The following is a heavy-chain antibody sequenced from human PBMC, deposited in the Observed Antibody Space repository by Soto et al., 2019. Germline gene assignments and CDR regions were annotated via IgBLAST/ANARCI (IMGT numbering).Heavy chain of an antibody. D-gene: IGHD3-10*01. CDR1: GYTFTSYG. V-gene: IGHV1-18*01. CDR3: ARSPINYGSGSYYINY. CDR2: ITAYNGNT. J-gene: IGHJ4*02. Sequence: QVQLVQSGAEVREPGASVTVSCKASGYTFTSYGITWVRQAPGQGLEWMGWITAYNGNTNYAQKVQERVTMTTDTSTSTAYMELRSLRSDDTAVYYCARSPINYGSGSYYINYWGQGSLVTVSS.